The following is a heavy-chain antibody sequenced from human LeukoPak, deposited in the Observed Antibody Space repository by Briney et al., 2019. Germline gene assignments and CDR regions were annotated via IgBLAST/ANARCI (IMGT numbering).Heavy chain of an antibody. V-gene: IGHV4-38-2*02. D-gene: IGHD3-3*01. J-gene: IGHJ5*02. CDR1: DYSISSGYY. CDR3: ASQPDFWSGNNWFDP. Sequence: SETLSLTCTVSDYSISSGYYWGWIRQPPGKGLEWTGSIFQSGHTYYSPSLKSRVTISVDTSNNRFSLKLSSVTAADTAVYYCASQPDFWSGNNWFDPWGQGTLVTVSS. CDR2: IFQSGHT.